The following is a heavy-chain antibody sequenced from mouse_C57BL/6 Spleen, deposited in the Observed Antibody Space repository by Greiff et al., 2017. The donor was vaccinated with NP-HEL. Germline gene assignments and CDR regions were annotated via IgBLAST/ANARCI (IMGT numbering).Heavy chain of an antibody. D-gene: IGHD1-1*01. Sequence: EVKLMESGGDLVKPGGSLKLSCAASGFTFSSYGMSWVRQTPDKRLEWVATISSGGSYTYYPDSVKGRFTISRDNAKNTLYLQMSRLKSEDTAMYYGARHPLITTVVATPYWYFDVWGTGTTVTVSS. J-gene: IGHJ1*03. CDR3: ARHPLITTVVATPYWYFDV. CDR2: ISSGGSYT. CDR1: GFTFSSYG. V-gene: IGHV5-6*01.